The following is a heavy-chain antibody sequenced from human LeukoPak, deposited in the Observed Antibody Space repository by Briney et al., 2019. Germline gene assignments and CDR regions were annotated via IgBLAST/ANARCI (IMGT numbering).Heavy chain of an antibody. Sequence: SETLSLTCAVYGGSFSGYYWSWIRQPPGKGLKWIGEINNSGRTNYNPSLKSRVTISVDTSKNQFSLKLSSVTAADTAVYYCARGHRLRFLEWLSSPLDYWGQGTLVTVSS. D-gene: IGHD3-3*01. CDR3: ARGHRLRFLEWLSSPLDY. CDR2: INNSGRT. CDR1: GGSFSGYY. V-gene: IGHV4-34*01. J-gene: IGHJ4*02.